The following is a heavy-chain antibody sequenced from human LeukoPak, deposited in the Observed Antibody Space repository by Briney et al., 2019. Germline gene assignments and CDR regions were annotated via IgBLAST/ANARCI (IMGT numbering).Heavy chain of an antibody. Sequence: ASVKVSCKVSGYTLPELSMHWVRQAPGKGLEWMGGFDPEDGETIYAQKFQGRVTMTEDTSTDTAYMELSSLRSEDTAVYYCATSKRHYYDSSGYYYGYWGQGTLVTVSS. J-gene: IGHJ4*02. CDR2: FDPEDGET. CDR3: ATSKRHYYDSSGYYYGY. CDR1: GYTLPELS. V-gene: IGHV1-24*01. D-gene: IGHD3-22*01.